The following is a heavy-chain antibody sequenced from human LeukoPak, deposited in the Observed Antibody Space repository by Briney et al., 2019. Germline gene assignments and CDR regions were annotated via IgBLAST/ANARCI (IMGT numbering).Heavy chain of an antibody. CDR2: TYTSGST. CDR1: GGSISSYY. Sequence: PSETLSLTCTVPGGSISSYYWSWIRQPAGKGLEWIGRTYTSGSTNYNPSLKSRVTMSVDTSKNQFSLKLSSVTAADTAVYYCARSPESADFDYWGQGTLVTVSS. J-gene: IGHJ4*02. V-gene: IGHV4-4*07. CDR3: ARSPESADFDY.